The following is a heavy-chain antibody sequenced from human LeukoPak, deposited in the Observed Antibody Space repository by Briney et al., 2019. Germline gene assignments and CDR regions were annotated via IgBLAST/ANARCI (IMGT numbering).Heavy chain of an antibody. CDR2: ISGSGGST. J-gene: IGHJ3*02. CDR1: GFTFSSYA. D-gene: IGHD5-12*01. CDR3: AKDGAVATIPHDAFDI. Sequence: GGSLRLSCAASGFTFSSYAMSWVRQAPGKGLEWVSAISGSGGSTYYADSVKGRFTISRDNSKNTLYLQMNSLRAEDTAVYYCAKDGAVATIPHDAFDIWAKGQWSPSLQ. V-gene: IGHV3-23*01.